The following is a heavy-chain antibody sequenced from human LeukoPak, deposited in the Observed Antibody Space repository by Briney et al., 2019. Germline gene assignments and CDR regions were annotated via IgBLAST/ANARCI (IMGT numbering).Heavy chain of an antibody. CDR3: ARISTSYMDYYGTDV. D-gene: IGHD2-2*01. J-gene: IGHJ6*02. Sequence: GASVKVSCKASGYTFTSYGISWVRQAPGQGLEWMGWISAYNGNTNYAQKLQGRVTMTTDTSTSTAYMELRSLRSDDTAVYYCARISTSYMDYYGTDVWGQGTTVTVSS. CDR1: GYTFTSYG. V-gene: IGHV1-18*01. CDR2: ISAYNGNT.